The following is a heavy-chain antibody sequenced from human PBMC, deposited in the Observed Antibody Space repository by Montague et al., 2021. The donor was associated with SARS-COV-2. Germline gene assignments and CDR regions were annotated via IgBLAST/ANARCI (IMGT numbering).Heavy chain of an antibody. J-gene: IGHJ6*02. V-gene: IGHV4-39*07. D-gene: IGHD6-13*01. CDR3: ARVGRQQLVRLSGMDV. Sequence: SETLSLTCTVSGGSITSTCHYWGWIRQPPGKGLEWIGSIYYSGSTHYNPSLKSRVTISVDTSKNQFSLKLSSVTAADTAVYYCARVGRQQLVRLSGMDVWGQGTTVTVS. CDR1: GGSITSTCHY. CDR2: IYYSGST.